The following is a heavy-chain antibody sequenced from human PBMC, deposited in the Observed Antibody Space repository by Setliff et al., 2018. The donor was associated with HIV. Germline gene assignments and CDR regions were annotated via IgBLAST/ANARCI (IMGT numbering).Heavy chain of an antibody. J-gene: IGHJ4*02. D-gene: IGHD5-12*01. CDR2: IFYSGST. V-gene: IGHV4-31*03. Sequence: SETLSLTCTVSGGPMNTGGYYGSWIRHHPGKGLEWVGYIFYSGSTYYNPSLESRLTISIDTSKNQFFLKLRSVTAADTAVYFCARASSGYDSRGLFDYLGQGMLVTVSS. CDR3: ARASSGYDSRGLFDY. CDR1: GGPMNTGGYY.